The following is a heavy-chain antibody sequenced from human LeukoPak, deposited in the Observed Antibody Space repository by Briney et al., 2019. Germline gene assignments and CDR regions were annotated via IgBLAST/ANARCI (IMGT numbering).Heavy chain of an antibody. CDR1: RYTFTGYY. CDR2: IIPIFGTA. Sequence: SVKVSCKASRYTFTGYYMHWVRQAPGQGLEWMGGIIPIFGTANYAQKFQGRVTITADKSTSTAYMELSSLRSEDTAVYYCALNYYDSSGYYPAYFPFDYWGQGTLVTVSS. CDR3: ALNYYDSSGYYPAYFPFDY. J-gene: IGHJ4*02. V-gene: IGHV1-69*06. D-gene: IGHD3-22*01.